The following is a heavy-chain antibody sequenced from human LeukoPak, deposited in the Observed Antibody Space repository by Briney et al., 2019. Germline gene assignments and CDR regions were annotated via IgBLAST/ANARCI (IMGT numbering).Heavy chain of an antibody. D-gene: IGHD3-10*01. Sequence: SETLSLTCTVSGGSISSYYWSWIRQPPGKGLEWIGYIYTSGSTNYNPSLKCRVTISVDTSKNQFSLKLSSVTAADTAVYYCARHAAWFGDWYWFDPWGQGTLVTVSS. J-gene: IGHJ5*02. CDR1: GGSISSYY. CDR3: ARHAAWFGDWYWFDP. CDR2: IYTSGST. V-gene: IGHV4-4*09.